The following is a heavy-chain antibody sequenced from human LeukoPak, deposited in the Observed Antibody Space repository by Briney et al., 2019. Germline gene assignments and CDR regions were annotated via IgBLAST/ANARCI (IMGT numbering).Heavy chain of an antibody. J-gene: IGHJ4*02. CDR1: GGSISSDF. CDR3: ARTYYYFPGSSSGSYNFDY. Sequence: SETLSLTCTVSGGSISSDFWSWIRQPPGKGLEWIGYITYSGSTNYNPSLRSRVTISINTSRNQFSLKLSSVTAADTAIYYCARTYYYFPGSSSGSYNFDYWGQGTPVTVSS. CDR2: ITYSGST. V-gene: IGHV4-59*01. D-gene: IGHD3-10*01.